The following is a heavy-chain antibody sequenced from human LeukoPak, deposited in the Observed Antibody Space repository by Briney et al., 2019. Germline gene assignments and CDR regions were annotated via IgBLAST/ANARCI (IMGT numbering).Heavy chain of an antibody. V-gene: IGHV3-23*01. CDR2: VSVSSRTGYR. CDR3: AKRVPYSSSTVYLDS. Sequence: PGGSLRLSCTDSGFRLSDYAMNWVRQAPGKGLEWVSSVSVSSRTGYRDYADSVKGRFTISRDNSKNMLYLQMNSLRAEDTAVYYCAKRVPYSSSTVYLDSWGQGALVTVSS. CDR1: GFRLSDYA. J-gene: IGHJ4*02. D-gene: IGHD6-6*01.